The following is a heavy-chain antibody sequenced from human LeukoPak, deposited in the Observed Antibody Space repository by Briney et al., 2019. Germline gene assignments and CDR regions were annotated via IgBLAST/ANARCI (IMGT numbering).Heavy chain of an antibody. Sequence: PSETLSLTCTVSGGSISSYYWSWIRQPPGKGLEWIGYIYYSGSTNYNPSLKSRVTISVDTSKNQFSLKLSSVTAADTAVYYCARDLPYYDILTGYSARNWFDPWGQGTLVTVSS. D-gene: IGHD3-9*01. V-gene: IGHV4-59*01. CDR2: IYYSGST. CDR1: GGSISSYY. CDR3: ARDLPYYDILTGYSARNWFDP. J-gene: IGHJ5*02.